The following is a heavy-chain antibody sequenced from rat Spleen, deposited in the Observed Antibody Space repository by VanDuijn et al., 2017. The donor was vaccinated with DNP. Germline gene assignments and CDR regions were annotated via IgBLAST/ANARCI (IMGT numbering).Heavy chain of an antibody. D-gene: IGHD1-1*01. CDR3: TKDLQWYAMDA. CDR1: GFTFSNYY. CDR2: ISSGVGFT. Sequence: EVQLVESGGGLVQPGNSLKLSCAASGFTFSNYYMAWVRQAPTKGLEWVASISSGVGFTYYRDSVKGRFTVSRDDAKSTLYLQMDSLRSEDTATYYCTKDLQWYAMDAWGQGTSVTVSS. V-gene: IGHV5S23*01. J-gene: IGHJ4*01.